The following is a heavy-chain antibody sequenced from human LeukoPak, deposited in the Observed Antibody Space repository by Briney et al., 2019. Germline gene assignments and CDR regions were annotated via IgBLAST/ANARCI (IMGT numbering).Heavy chain of an antibody. Sequence: GGSLRLSCAASGFTVSSNYMSWVRQAPGKGLEWVSVIYSGGSTYYADSVKGRFTISRDNSKNTLYLQMNSLRAEDTAVYYCARDPLYSSSRFTWGQGTLVTVSS. D-gene: IGHD6-13*01. J-gene: IGHJ4*02. CDR2: IYSGGST. CDR1: GFTVSSNY. CDR3: ARDPLYSSSRFT. V-gene: IGHV3-66*01.